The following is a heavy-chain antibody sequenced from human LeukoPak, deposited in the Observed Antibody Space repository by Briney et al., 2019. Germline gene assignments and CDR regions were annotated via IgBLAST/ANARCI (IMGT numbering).Heavy chain of an antibody. Sequence: GGSLRLSCAASGFTFSSYAMSWVRQAPGKGLEWVSAISGSGGSTYYADSVKGRFTISRDNSKNTLYLQMNSLRAEDTAVCYCAKLPRGFGELYVDYWGQGTLVTVSS. J-gene: IGHJ4*02. CDR1: GFTFSSYA. D-gene: IGHD3-10*01. CDR2: ISGSGGST. V-gene: IGHV3-23*01. CDR3: AKLPRGFGELYVDY.